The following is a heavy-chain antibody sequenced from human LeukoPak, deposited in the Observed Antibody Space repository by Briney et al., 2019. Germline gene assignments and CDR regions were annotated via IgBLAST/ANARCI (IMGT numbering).Heavy chain of an antibody. Sequence: ASVKVSCKASGYTFTNYYIHWVRQAPGQGLEWMGIINPSGGSTIYAQKFQGRVTITADKSTSTAYMELSSLRSEDTAVYYCARERKGYDSSGYYHSHFDYWGQGTLVTVSS. V-gene: IGHV1-46*01. CDR1: GYTFTNYY. J-gene: IGHJ4*02. D-gene: IGHD3-22*01. CDR2: INPSGGST. CDR3: ARERKGYDSSGYYHSHFDY.